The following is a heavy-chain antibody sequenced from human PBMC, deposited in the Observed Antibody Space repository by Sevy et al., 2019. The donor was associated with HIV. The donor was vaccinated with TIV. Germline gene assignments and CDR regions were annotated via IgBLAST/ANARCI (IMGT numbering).Heavy chain of an antibody. D-gene: IGHD2-2*01. Sequence: GGSLRLSCAASGFTFSSYAMSWVRQAPGKGLEWVSAISGSGGSTYYADSVKGRCTISRDNSNNTLYLQMNSLRAEGTAVYYCAKAFLVVVPAAARYYYYGIDVWGQGTTVTVSS. CDR2: ISGSGGST. J-gene: IGHJ6*02. CDR1: GFTFSSYA. V-gene: IGHV3-23*01. CDR3: AKAFLVVVPAAARYYYYGIDV.